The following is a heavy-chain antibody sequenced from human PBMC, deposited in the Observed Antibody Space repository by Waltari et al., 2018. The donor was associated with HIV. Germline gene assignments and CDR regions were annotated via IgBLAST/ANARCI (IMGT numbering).Heavy chain of an antibody. V-gene: IGHV1-69*13. CDR1: RDVFTNFS. CDR2: IPPGFGPT. CDR3: AASPERPGFEAPLFFFDY. J-gene: IGHJ4*02. D-gene: IGHD5-12*01. Sequence: VQLVQSGAEMKKPGSSVRVSCKCSRDVFTNFSFNWLRQAPGQRPEWMAEIPPGFGPTDYARKFRGRVTLSADKSASTIYMDLRSLSSGDTAVYYCAASPERPGFEAPLFFFDYWGQGTLITVSS.